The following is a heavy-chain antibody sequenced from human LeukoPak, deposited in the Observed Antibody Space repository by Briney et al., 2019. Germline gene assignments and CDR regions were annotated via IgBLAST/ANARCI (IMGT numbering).Heavy chain of an antibody. CDR3: ARVGVSSSWYGGFDY. V-gene: IGHV4-59*01. CDR1: GGSISSYY. D-gene: IGHD6-13*01. J-gene: IGHJ4*02. CDR2: IYYSGST. Sequence: SETLSLTCTVSGGSISSYYWSWIRQPPGKGLEWIGYIYYSGSTNYNSSFKSRVTISIDTSKNQFSLRLSSVTAADTAVYYCARVGVSSSWYGGFDYWGQGTLVTVSS.